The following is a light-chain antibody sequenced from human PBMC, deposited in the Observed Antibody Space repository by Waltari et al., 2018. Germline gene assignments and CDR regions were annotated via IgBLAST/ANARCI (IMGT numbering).Light chain of an antibody. Sequence: DIQMTQSPSTLSASVGDKVTITCRSSQSLTNWLAWYQQKPGKAPTLLIYGASTLESGVPSRLSGSGSGAEFTLTISSLQPDDFATYYCQMYTTYSQTFGGGTKVEMK. V-gene: IGKV1-5*03. J-gene: IGKJ4*01. CDR2: GAS. CDR3: QMYTTYSQT. CDR1: QSLTNW.